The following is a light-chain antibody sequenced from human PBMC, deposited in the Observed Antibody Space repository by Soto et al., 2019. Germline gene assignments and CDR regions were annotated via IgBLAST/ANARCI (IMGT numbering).Light chain of an antibody. CDR2: EVS. CDR1: SSDVGGYNY. J-gene: IGLJ1*01. V-gene: IGLV2-14*01. Sequence: QSVLTQPASVSGSPGQSITISCTGTSSDVGGYNYVSWYQQHPGKAPKLMIYEVSNRPSGVSNRFSGSKSGNTASLTISRLQPEHEADPSRSSYTSRSTLVFGTGTKVTGL. CDR3: SSYTSRSTLV.